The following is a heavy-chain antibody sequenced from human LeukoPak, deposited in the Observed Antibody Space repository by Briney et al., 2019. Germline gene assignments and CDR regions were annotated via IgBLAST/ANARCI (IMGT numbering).Heavy chain of an antibody. J-gene: IGHJ4*02. V-gene: IGHV4-59*01. Sequence: SETLSLTCTVSGGSISSYYWSWIRQPPGKGLEWIGYIYYSGSTNYNPSLKSRVTISVDTSKNQFSLKLSSVTAADTAVYYRAAGSGYDYGYFDYWGQGTLVTVSS. CDR1: GGSISSYY. D-gene: IGHD5-12*01. CDR2: IYYSGST. CDR3: AAGSGYDYGYFDY.